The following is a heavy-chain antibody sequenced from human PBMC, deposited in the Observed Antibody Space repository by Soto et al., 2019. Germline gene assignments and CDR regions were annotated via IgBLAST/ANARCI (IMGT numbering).Heavy chain of an antibody. CDR2: IYYSGST. D-gene: IGHD5-18*01. J-gene: IGHJ4*02. CDR1: GGSISSYY. Sequence: SETLSLTCTVSGGSISSYYWSWIRQPPGKGLEWIGYIYYSGSTNYNPSLNSRVTISVDTSKNQFSLKLSSVTAADTAVYYCARARDGYSGYFDYWGQGTLVTVS. V-gene: IGHV4-59*01. CDR3: ARARDGYSGYFDY.